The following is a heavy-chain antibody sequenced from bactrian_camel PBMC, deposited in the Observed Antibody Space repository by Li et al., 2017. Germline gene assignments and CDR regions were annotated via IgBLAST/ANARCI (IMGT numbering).Heavy chain of an antibody. D-gene: IGHD1*01. CDR2: IRGDGRT. J-gene: IGHJ4*01. V-gene: IGHV3S53*01. CDR3: ATGHLNIHLWLGYVPPDYAFNI. Sequence: LVESGGGSVQAGGSLRLSCRYSRSGYFMGWFRQAAGKKREGVAGIRGDGRTVYGDFVKARFTISQDNAKTTVYLDMSRLQPEDSAMYYCATGHLNIHLWLGYVPPDYAFNIWGQGTQVTVS. CDR1: RSGYF.